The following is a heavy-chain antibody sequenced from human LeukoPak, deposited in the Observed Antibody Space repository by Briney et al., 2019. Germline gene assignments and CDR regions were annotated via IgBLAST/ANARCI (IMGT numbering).Heavy chain of an antibody. J-gene: IGHJ4*02. D-gene: IGHD6-13*01. CDR3: ASPSIAAAGTYHFDY. CDR2: ISSSSSHI. CDR1: GFTFSSYS. V-gene: IGHV3-21*01. Sequence: GGSLRLSCAASGFTFSSYSMNWVRQAPGKGLEWVSSISSSSSHIYYADSVKGRFTISRDNAKNSLYLQMNSLRAEDTAVYYCASPSIAAAGTYHFDYWGQGTLVTVSS.